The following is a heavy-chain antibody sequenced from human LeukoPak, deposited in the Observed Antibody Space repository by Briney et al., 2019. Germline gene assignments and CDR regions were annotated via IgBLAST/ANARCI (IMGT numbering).Heavy chain of an antibody. CDR1: EFIFRNYA. J-gene: IGHJ5*01. Sequence: SGGSLRLSCAASEFIFRNYAMHWVRQAPGKGLDWVAVISYDGTNKYYADSVKGRFTISRDNSKNTLFLQMNSLRVEDTAVYYCAREFDSWGQGTLVTVSS. CDR3: AREFDS. CDR2: ISYDGTNK. V-gene: IGHV3-30*01.